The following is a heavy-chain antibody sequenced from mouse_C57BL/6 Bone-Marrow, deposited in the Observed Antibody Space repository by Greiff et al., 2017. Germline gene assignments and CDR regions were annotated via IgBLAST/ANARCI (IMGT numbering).Heavy chain of an antibody. CDR2: IDPEYGDT. CDR3: TGIAY. Sequence: EVKLMASGAVLVRPGASVKLSCTASGFNIKDDYMHWVQQRPEQGLEWIGWIDPEYGDTEYASKFQGQVTITVDTSYNTAYLHISSLTSEDTAVYYCTGIAYWGKGTLVTVSA. CDR1: GFNIKDDY. J-gene: IGHJ3*01. V-gene: IGHV14-4*01.